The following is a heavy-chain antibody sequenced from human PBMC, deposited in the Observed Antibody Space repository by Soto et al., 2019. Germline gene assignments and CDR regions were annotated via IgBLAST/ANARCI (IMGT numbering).Heavy chain of an antibody. D-gene: IGHD1-1*01. V-gene: IGHV1-69*13. Sequence: SVKVSCKXSGGTFSSYAISWVRQAPGQGLEWMGGIIPIFGTANYAQKFQGRVTITADESTSKAYMELSSLRSEDTAVYYCDRGEGRPWWNAPRCAFDIWGQGTMVTVS. CDR3: DRGEGRPWWNAPRCAFDI. CDR1: GGTFSSYA. J-gene: IGHJ3*02. CDR2: IIPIFGTA.